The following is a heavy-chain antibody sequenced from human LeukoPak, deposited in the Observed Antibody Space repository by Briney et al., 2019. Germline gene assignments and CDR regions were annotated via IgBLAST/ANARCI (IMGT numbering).Heavy chain of an antibody. CDR1: GYTFTSYG. Sequence: ASVKVSCKASGYTFTSYGISWVRQAPGQGLEWMGWISACNGNTNYAQKLQGRVTMTTDTSTSTAYMELRSLRSDDTAVYYCARYYSGWYYFDYWGQGTLVTVSS. CDR3: ARYYSGWYYFDY. CDR2: ISACNGNT. D-gene: IGHD6-19*01. V-gene: IGHV1-18*01. J-gene: IGHJ4*02.